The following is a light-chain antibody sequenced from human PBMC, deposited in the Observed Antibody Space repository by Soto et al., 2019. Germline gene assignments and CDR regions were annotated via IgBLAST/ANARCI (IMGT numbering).Light chain of an antibody. J-gene: IGLJ2*01. CDR2: GNN. CDR3: QSYDSSLSAVV. CDR1: SSNIGADFD. Sequence: QSVLTQPPSVSGAPGQRVTISCTGSSSNIGADFDVHWYLHLPGTAPKLLIYGNNNRPSGVPDRFPGSKSGTSASLAITGLQVEDEADYYCQSYDSSLSAVVFGGGTKLTVL. V-gene: IGLV1-40*01.